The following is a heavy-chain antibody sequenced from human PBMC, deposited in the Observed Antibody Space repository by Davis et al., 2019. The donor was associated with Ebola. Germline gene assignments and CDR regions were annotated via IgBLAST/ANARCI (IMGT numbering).Heavy chain of an antibody. D-gene: IGHD6-13*01. CDR2: ISGSGGST. J-gene: IGHJ6*02. CDR3: ANAITAAGKGYYYYGMDV. V-gene: IGHV3-23*01. Sequence: GGSLRLSCAASGFTFSSYEMNWVRQAPGKGLEWVSAISGSGGSTYYADSVKGRFTISRDNSKNTLYLQMNSLRAEDTAVYYCANAITAAGKGYYYYGMDVWGQGTTVTVSS. CDR1: GFTFSSYE.